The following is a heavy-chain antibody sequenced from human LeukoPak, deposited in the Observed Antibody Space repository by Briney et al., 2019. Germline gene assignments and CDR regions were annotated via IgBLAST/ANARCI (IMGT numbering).Heavy chain of an antibody. J-gene: IGHJ6*02. Sequence: PGGSLRLSCAASGFTFGDHYMVWVRQAPGKGLEWVGRVRDKANSHTTEYAATVKGRFTISRDDSAISLFLQMNSLKIEDTAVYYCARGSKQQLPRDYHYGMDVWGQGTTVTVSS. D-gene: IGHD6-13*01. CDR3: ARGSKQQLPRDYHYGMDV. CDR2: VRDKANSHTT. CDR1: GFTFGDHY. V-gene: IGHV3-72*01.